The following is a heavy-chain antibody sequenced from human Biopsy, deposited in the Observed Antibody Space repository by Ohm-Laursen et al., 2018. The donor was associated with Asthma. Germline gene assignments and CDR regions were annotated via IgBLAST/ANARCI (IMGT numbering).Heavy chain of an antibody. CDR1: GFTFSSYA. CDR2: GGSYYDGGLK. V-gene: IGHV3-30-3*01. Sequence: SSLRLSCAASGFTFSSYAMHWVRQAPGKGLEWVAVGGSYYDGGLKYYADYVNGRFTVSRDDSKNTLYLQMNSLRPDDTAVYYCARDVMEWYLPAIDFWGQGTLVTVSS. D-gene: IGHD3-3*01. J-gene: IGHJ4*02. CDR3: ARDVMEWYLPAIDF.